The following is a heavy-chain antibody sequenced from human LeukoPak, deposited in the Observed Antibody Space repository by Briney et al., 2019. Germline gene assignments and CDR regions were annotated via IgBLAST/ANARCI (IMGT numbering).Heavy chain of an antibody. V-gene: IGHV1-2*02. CDR1: GYSFTAYS. CDR3: ARLGTGYSLSY. J-gene: IGHJ4*02. CDR2: IHPHSGGT. Sequence: ASVKVSCKASGYSFTAYSIVWVRQAPGQGLEWMGWIHPHSGGTAYGKTFQGRVTMTWDTSISTAYMELNSLASDDAAVYYCARLGTGYSLSYWGQGTLVTVSS. D-gene: IGHD5-18*01.